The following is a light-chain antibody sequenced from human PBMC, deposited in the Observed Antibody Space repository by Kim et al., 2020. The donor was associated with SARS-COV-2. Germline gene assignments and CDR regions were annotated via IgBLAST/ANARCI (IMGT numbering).Light chain of an antibody. CDR1: NIGRKT. J-gene: IGLJ2*01. CDR3: QVWDSSSDHVV. V-gene: IGLV3-21*04. Sequence: APGKTARITCGVNNIGRKTVHWYQQKPGQAPVLVIYYDSDRPSGIPERFSGSNSGNTATLTISRVEAGDEADYYCQVWDSSSDHVVFGGGTQLTVL. CDR2: YDS.